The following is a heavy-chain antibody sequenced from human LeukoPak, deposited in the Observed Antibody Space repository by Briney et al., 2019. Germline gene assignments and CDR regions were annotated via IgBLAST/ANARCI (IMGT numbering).Heavy chain of an antibody. D-gene: IGHD1-26*01. CDR1: GFTFSTYA. CDR2: ISWNSGSI. CDR3: AKDLSPWTGGSSFQH. Sequence: PGGSLRLSCAASGFTFSTYAMHWVRQAPGKGLEWVSGISWNSGSIGYADSVKGRFTISRDNAKNSLYLQMNSLRAEDTALYYCAKDLSPWTGGSSFQHWGQGTLVTVSS. J-gene: IGHJ1*01. V-gene: IGHV3-9*01.